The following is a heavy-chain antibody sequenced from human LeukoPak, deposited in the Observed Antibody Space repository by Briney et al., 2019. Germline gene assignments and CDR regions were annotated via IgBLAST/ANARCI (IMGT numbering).Heavy chain of an antibody. J-gene: IGHJ3*02. Sequence: SETLSLTCTVSGGSMSDYYWSWIRQPPGKGLEWIGYIYYTGATNYNPSLKGRVIISIDTSKNQFSLKLSSVTAADTALYYCARDYTMTHASDIWGQGTLVTVSS. CDR2: IYYTGAT. CDR3: ARDYTMTHASDI. CDR1: GGSMSDYY. D-gene: IGHD3-22*01. V-gene: IGHV4-59*01.